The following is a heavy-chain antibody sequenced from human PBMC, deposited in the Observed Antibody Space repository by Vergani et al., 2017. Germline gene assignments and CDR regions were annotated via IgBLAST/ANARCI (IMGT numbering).Heavy chain of an antibody. CDR2: IKQDGSEK. Sequence: EVQLVESGGGLVQPGGSLRLSCAASGFTFSSYWMSWVHQAPGKGLEWVANIKQDGSEKYYVDSVKGRFTISRDNAKNSLYLQMNSLRAEDTAVYYCATQPPGIAVAGTQAEYFQHWGQGTLVTVSS. CDR3: ATQPPGIAVAGTQAEYFQH. J-gene: IGHJ1*01. V-gene: IGHV3-7*03. CDR1: GFTFSSYW. D-gene: IGHD6-19*01.